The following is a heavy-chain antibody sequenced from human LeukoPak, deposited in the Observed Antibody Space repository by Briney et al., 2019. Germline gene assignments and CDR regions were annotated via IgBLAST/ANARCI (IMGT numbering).Heavy chain of an antibody. D-gene: IGHD4-17*01. CDR2: IYYSGST. CDR3: ARQGDYGDYRY. J-gene: IGHJ4*02. V-gene: IGHV4-59*08. Sequence: SETLSLTCTVSGGSISSYYWSWIRQPPGKGLEWIGYIYYSGSTNYNPSLKSRVTISVDTSKNQFSLKLSSVTAADTAVYYCARQGDYGDYRYWGQGTLVTVPS. CDR1: GGSISSYY.